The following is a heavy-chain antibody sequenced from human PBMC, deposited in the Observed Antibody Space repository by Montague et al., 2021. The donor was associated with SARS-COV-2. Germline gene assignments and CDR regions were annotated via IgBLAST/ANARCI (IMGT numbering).Heavy chain of an antibody. CDR1: GGSFSGYY. Sequence: SETLSLTCAVYGGSFSGYYRSWIRQPPGKGLEWIGEINHSGSTNYNPSLKSRVTISVDTSKNQFSLKLSSVTAADTAVYYCARRNYYGSGSYYNSGFDPWGQGTLVTVSS. D-gene: IGHD3-10*01. J-gene: IGHJ5*02. CDR3: ARRNYYGSGSYYNSGFDP. CDR2: INHSGST. V-gene: IGHV4-34*01.